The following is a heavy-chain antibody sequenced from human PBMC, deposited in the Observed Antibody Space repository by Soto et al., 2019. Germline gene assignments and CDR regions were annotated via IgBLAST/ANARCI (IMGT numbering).Heavy chain of an antibody. CDR3: ARDRWGATSALDI. CDR1: GFTVSSNY. Sequence: EVQLVESGGGLVQPGGSLRLSCAASGFTVSSNYMSWVRQAPGKGLEWVSVIYSGGSTYYADSVKGRFTISRDNSKNTLYLQMNSLRAEDTAVYYCARDRWGATSALDIWGQGTMVTVSS. D-gene: IGHD1-26*01. CDR2: IYSGGST. V-gene: IGHV3-66*01. J-gene: IGHJ3*02.